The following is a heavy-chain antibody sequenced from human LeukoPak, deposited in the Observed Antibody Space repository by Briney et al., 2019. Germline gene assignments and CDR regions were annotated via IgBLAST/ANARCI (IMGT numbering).Heavy chain of an antibody. CDR2: ISSSSSYI. J-gene: IGHJ4*02. D-gene: IGHD3-10*01. CDR1: GFTFSSYS. CDR3: ARDQWDYGSGSYSDY. V-gene: IGHV3-21*01. Sequence: GGSLRLSCAASGFTFSSYSMNWVRQAPGKGLEWVSSISSSSSYIYYADSVKGRFTISRDNAKNSLYLQMNSLRAEGTAVYYCARDQWDYGSGSYSDYWGQGTLVTVSS.